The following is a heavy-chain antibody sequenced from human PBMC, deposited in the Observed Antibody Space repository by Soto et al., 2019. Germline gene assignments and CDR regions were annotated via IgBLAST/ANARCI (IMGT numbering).Heavy chain of an antibody. J-gene: IGHJ4*02. CDR1: GGSISSYY. CDR2: IYYSGST. Sequence: LSLTCTVSGGSISSYYWSWIRQPPGKGLEWIGYIYYSGSTNYNPSLKSRVTISVDTSKNQFSLKLSSVTAADTAVYYCARDSNSSGYYYSWGQGTLVTVSS. CDR3: ARDSNSSGYYYS. D-gene: IGHD3-22*01. V-gene: IGHV4-59*01.